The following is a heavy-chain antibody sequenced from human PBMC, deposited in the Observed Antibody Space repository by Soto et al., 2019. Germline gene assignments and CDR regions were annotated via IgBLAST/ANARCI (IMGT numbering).Heavy chain of an antibody. CDR3: AHKWAGYRGFKY. V-gene: IGHV2-5*02. CDR1: GFSLSTSGVG. CDR2: IYWDDDK. Sequence: QITLKESGPTLVKPTQTLTLACTFSGFSLSTSGVGVGWIRQPPGKALEWLALIYWDDDKRYSPSLKSRLTITKDTSKNQVVLTLTNMDPVDTATYYCAHKWAGYRGFKYWGQGSLVTVSS. D-gene: IGHD5-12*01. J-gene: IGHJ4*02.